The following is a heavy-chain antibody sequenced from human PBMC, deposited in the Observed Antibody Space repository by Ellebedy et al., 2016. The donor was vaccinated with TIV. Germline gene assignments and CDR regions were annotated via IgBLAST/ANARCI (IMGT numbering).Heavy chain of an antibody. J-gene: IGHJ4*02. D-gene: IGHD6-13*01. V-gene: IGHV3-30*18. Sequence: GESLKISXAASGFTFSSYGMHWVRQAPGKGLEWVAVISYDGSNKYYADSVKGRFTISRDNSKNTLYLQMNSLRAEDTAVYYCAKTHSSNWYNYFDYWGQGTLVTVSS. CDR3: AKTHSSNWYNYFDY. CDR1: GFTFSSYG. CDR2: ISYDGSNK.